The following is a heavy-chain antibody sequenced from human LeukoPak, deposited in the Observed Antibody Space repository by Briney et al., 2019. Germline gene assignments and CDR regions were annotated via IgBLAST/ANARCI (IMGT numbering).Heavy chain of an antibody. V-gene: IGHV4-38-2*02. CDR2: TFHSGNT. J-gene: IGHJ3*02. CDR3: ARRLPPYAFDI. D-gene: IGHD6-25*01. Sequence: SETLSLTCNVSGHSIRSAYSWGWMRQPPGKGLEWIVSTFHSGNTYYNPSLQSRVTISVDTSKNQFSLKLSSLTAADTAVYYCARRLPPYAFDIWGQGTMVTVSS. CDR1: GHSIRSAYS.